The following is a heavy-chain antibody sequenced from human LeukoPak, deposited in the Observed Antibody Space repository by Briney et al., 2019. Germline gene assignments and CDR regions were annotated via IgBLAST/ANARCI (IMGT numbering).Heavy chain of an antibody. D-gene: IGHD6-13*01. J-gene: IGHJ4*02. CDR3: ARIGYSSSCFDY. CDR2: IKQDGSEQ. Sequence: GGSLRLSCAASGFTFTSYWTSWVRQAPGKGLEWVANIKQDGSEQDYMDSMKGRFTISRDNAKNSVYLQMNSLGAEDTAVYYCARIGYSSSCFDYWGQGTLVTVSS. CDR1: GFTFTSYW. V-gene: IGHV3-7*01.